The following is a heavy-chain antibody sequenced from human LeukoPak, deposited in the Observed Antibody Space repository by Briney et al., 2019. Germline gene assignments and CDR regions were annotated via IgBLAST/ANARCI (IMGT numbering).Heavy chain of an antibody. J-gene: IGHJ4*02. D-gene: IGHD5-12*01. CDR3: ARDRGVATMDY. CDR1: GLTFSNYW. CDR2: INVEGSRT. Sequence: GGSLRLSCVGSGLTFSNYWVHWVRQVPGEGLLWVARINVEGSRTDYADSVRGRFTISRDNVKNTLYLQMNSLTAEDTAVYYCARDRGVATMDYWGQGTLVTVSS. V-gene: IGHV3-74*01.